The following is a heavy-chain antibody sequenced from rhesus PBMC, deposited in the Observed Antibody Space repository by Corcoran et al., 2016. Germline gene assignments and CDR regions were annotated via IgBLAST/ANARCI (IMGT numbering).Heavy chain of an antibody. J-gene: IGHJ4*01. D-gene: IGHD6-31*01. CDR1: GGSISGGDY. V-gene: IGHV4S7*01. Sequence: QVQLQESGPGLVKPSETLSLTCAVSGGSISGGDYWGWIRQPPGKGLEWIGHISGNSAGTYYNPSLKSRVTISKDTSKNQFSLKLSSVTAADTAVYYCARRAAGTTRDYWGQGVLVTVSS. CDR2: ISGNSAGT. CDR3: ARRAAGTTRDY.